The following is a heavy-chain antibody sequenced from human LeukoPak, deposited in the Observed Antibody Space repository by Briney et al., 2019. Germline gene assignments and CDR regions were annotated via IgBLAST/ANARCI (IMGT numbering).Heavy chain of an antibody. V-gene: IGHV4-4*09. J-gene: IGHJ2*01. CDR1: GGSISSYY. CDR3: ARQHATRLIGNWYFDL. CDR2: IYTSGST. D-gene: IGHD2-15*01. Sequence: PSETLSLTCTVSGGSISSYYWSWIRQPPGKGLEWIGYIYTSGSTNYNPSLKSRVTISVDTSKNQFSLKLSSVTAADTAVYYCARQHATRLIGNWYFDLWGRGTLVTVSS.